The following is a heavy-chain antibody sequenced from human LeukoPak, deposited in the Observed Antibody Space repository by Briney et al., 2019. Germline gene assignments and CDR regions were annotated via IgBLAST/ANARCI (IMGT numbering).Heavy chain of an antibody. Sequence: GGSLRLSCVVSGFDLSDYYMSWIRQAPGKGLEWISYISSSGGNIYFADSAKGRFTMSRDNARGSLYLQMNSLTADDTAIYYCARRRDYFDYWGQGTLVTVSS. CDR2: ISSSGGNI. CDR3: ARRRDYFDY. CDR1: GFDLSDYY. V-gene: IGHV3-11*01. J-gene: IGHJ4*01.